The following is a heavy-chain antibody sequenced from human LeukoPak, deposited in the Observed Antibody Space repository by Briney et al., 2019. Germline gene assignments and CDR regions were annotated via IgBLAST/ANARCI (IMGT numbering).Heavy chain of an antibody. CDR1: GFTFSSYS. V-gene: IGHV3-21*01. CDR2: ISSSSSYI. D-gene: IGHD1-26*01. CDR3: ARDNAVGATTNWFDP. J-gene: IGHJ5*02. Sequence: GGSLRLSCAASGFTFSSYSMNWVRQAPGKGLEWASSISSSSSYIYYADSVKGRFTISRDNAKNSLYLQMNSLRAEDTAVYYCARDNAVGATTNWFDPWGQGTLVTVSS.